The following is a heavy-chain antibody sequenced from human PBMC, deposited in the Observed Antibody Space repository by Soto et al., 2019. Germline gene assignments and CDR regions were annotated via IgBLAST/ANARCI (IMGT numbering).Heavy chain of an antibody. CDR1: GFSFSSYW. V-gene: IGHV3-74*01. Sequence: GGSLGLSCAASGFSFSSYWMHWVRQAPGKGLVWVSRINSDGSSTSYADSVKGRFTISRDNAKNTLYLQMNSLRAEDTAVYYCAVAVAGPTAIGYWGQGTLVTVSS. CDR3: AVAVAGPTAIGY. CDR2: INSDGSST. D-gene: IGHD6-19*01. J-gene: IGHJ4*02.